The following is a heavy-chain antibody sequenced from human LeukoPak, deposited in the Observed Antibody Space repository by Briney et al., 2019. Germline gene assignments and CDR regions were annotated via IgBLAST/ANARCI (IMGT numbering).Heavy chain of an antibody. V-gene: IGHV6-1*01. J-gene: IGHJ3*02. CDR1: GDSVSSNSAA. D-gene: IGHD6-19*01. CDR3: ARGVVAGAGDALDI. Sequence: SQTLSLTCAISGDSVSSNSAAWNWIRQSPSRGLEWLGRTFYRSKWYNDYALSVRSRITINPDTSKNQFSLQLNSVTPDDTAVYYCARGVVAGAGDALDIWGQGTGVTVSS. CDR2: TFYRSKWYN.